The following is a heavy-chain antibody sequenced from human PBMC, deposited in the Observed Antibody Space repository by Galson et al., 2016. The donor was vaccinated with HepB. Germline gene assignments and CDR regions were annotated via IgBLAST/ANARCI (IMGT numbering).Heavy chain of an antibody. CDR2: ISSSGTSM. CDR1: EFSFSSYG. J-gene: IGHJ4*02. D-gene: IGHD3-10*01. V-gene: IGHV3-48*02. CDR3: ARGVYGSGAFFRNYFDY. Sequence: SLRLSCAASEFSFSSYGMNWVRQAPGKGLEWISFISSSGTSMYSADSVKGRFTISRDNAKNSLYLQMKSLRDEDTAVYYCARGVYGSGAFFRNYFDYWGQGALVTVSS.